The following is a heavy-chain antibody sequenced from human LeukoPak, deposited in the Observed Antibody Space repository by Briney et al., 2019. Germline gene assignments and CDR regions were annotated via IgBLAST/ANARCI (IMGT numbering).Heavy chain of an antibody. Sequence: ASVKVSCKASGYTLTSYAMNWVRQAPGQGLEWMGWINTNTGNPTYAQGFTGRFVFSLDTSVSTAYLQISSLKAEDTAVYYCARDAHAMVRGVHSFGYWGQGTLVTVSS. V-gene: IGHV7-4-1*02. CDR3: ARDAHAMVRGVHSFGY. J-gene: IGHJ4*02. CDR1: GYTLTSYA. D-gene: IGHD3-10*01. CDR2: INTNTGNP.